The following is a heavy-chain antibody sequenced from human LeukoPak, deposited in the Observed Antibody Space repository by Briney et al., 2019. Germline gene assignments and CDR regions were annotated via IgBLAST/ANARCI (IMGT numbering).Heavy chain of an antibody. CDR2: IYTSGST. CDR3: AREYWAYSSSWAGGYYYYYMDV. V-gene: IGHV4-4*07. CDR1: GGSISSYY. J-gene: IGHJ6*03. D-gene: IGHD6-13*01. Sequence: KTSQTLSLTCTVSGGSISSYYWSWIRQPAGKGLEWIGRIYTSGSTNYNPSLKSRVTMSVDTSKNQFSLKLSSVTAADTAVYYCAREYWAYSSSWAGGYYYYYMDVWGKGTTVTISS.